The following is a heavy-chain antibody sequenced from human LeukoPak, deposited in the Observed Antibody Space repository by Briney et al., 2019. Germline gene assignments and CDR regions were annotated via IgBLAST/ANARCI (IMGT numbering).Heavy chain of an antibody. V-gene: IGHV3-23*01. J-gene: IGHJ5*02. CDR2: ISGSGGST. CDR1: GFTFSSYA. Sequence: GGSLRLSCAASGFTFSSYAMSWVRQAPGKGLEWVSAISGSGGSTYYADSVKGRFTISRDNSKNTLYLQMNSLRAEDTAVYYCAKGEYCSSTSCYRAWFDPWGQGTLVTVSS. D-gene: IGHD2-2*01. CDR3: AKGEYCSSTSCYRAWFDP.